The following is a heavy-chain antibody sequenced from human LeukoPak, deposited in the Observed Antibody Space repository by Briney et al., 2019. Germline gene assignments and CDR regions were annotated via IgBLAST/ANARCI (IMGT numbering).Heavy chain of an antibody. CDR3: ARDGIAAAGNY. J-gene: IGHJ4*02. D-gene: IGHD6-13*01. V-gene: IGHV3-21*01. CDR2: ISSSSSYI. CDR1: GFTFSSYT. Sequence: PGGSLRLSCAASGFTFSSYTMSWVRQAPGKGLEWVSSISSSSSYIYYADSVKGRFTISRDNAKNSLYLQMNSLRAEDTAVYYCARDGIAAAGNYWGQGTLVTVSS.